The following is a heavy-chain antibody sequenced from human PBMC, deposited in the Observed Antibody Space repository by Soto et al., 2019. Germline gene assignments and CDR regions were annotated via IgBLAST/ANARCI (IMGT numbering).Heavy chain of an antibody. J-gene: IGHJ5*02. V-gene: IGHV1-18*01. CDR1: GYTFTSYG. D-gene: IGHD2-2*01. CDR3: ARAIVVVPAGWFDP. Sequence: ASVKVSCKASGYTFTSYGISWVRQAPGQGLEWMGWIRAYNGNTNYAQKLQGRVTMTTDTSTSTAYMELRSLRSDDTAVYYCARAIVVVPAGWFDPWGQGTLVTVSS. CDR2: IRAYNGNT.